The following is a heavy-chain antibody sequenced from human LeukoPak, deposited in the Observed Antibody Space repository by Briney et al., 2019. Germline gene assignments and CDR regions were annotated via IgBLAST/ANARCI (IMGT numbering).Heavy chain of an antibody. J-gene: IGHJ3*02. Sequence: PGGSLRLSCAASGFTFSSYWMHWVRQAPGKGLVWVSRINSDGSTTSYADSVKGRFTISSDNAKNSLYLQMNSLRAEDTAVYYCARDLSIDSSGYYPAGNAFDIWGQGTMVTVSS. CDR3: ARDLSIDSSGYYPAGNAFDI. V-gene: IGHV3-74*01. CDR2: INSDGSTT. CDR1: GFTFSSYW. D-gene: IGHD3-22*01.